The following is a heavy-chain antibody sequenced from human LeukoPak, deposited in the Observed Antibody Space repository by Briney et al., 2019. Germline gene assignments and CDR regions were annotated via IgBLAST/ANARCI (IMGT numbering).Heavy chain of an antibody. D-gene: IGHD3-10*01. Sequence: SETLSLTCSVSGGSIGSYYWSWIRQPPGKGLEWIGYIYYSGSTNYNPSLKSRVTISVDTSKNQFSLKLSSVTAADTAVYYCAGQQLLWFGELFKPNWFDPWGQGTLVTVSS. CDR1: GGSIGSYY. V-gene: IGHV4-59*08. J-gene: IGHJ5*02. CDR3: AGQQLLWFGELFKPNWFDP. CDR2: IYYSGST.